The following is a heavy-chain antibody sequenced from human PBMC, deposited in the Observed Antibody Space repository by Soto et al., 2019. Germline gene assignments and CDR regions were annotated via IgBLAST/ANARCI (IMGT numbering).Heavy chain of an antibody. CDR2: TYYSGST. CDR1: GGSISSWY. D-gene: IGHD1-26*01. J-gene: IGHJ4*02. V-gene: IGHV4-59*08. CDR3: ARRYGSAIDY. Sequence: PSETLSLTCTVSGGSISSWYWSWIRQPPGKGLEWIGYTYYSGSTNYNPSLKSRVTISVDTSKNQFSLKLSSVTAADTAVYYCARRYGSAIDYWGQGTLVTVSS.